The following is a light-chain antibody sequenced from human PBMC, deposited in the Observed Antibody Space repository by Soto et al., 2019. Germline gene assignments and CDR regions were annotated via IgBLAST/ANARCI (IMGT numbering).Light chain of an antibody. V-gene: IGKV1-5*01. Sequence: DIQMTQSPSTLSASVGDRVTITCRASQSISSWLAWYQQKPGNAPKLLIYDAYSLESGVPSRFRGSGSGTEFTLTISSLQPDDFATYYRKQYNNYWKFGQGHKEAIK. CDR3: KQYNNYWK. CDR1: QSISSW. J-gene: IGKJ1*01. CDR2: DAY.